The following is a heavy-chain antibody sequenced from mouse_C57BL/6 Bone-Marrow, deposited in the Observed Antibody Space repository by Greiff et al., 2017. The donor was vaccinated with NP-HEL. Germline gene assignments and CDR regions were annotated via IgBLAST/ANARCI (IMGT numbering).Heavy chain of an antibody. CDR3: ARRWLLPHWYFDV. Sequence: QVHVKQPGAELVKPGASVKMSCKASGYTFTSYWITWVKQRPGQGLEWIGDIYPGSGSTNYNEKFKSKATLTVDTSSSTAYMQLSSLTSEDSAVYYCARRWLLPHWYFDVWGTGTTVTVSS. CDR1: GYTFTSYW. CDR2: IYPGSGST. D-gene: IGHD2-3*01. V-gene: IGHV1-55*01. J-gene: IGHJ1*03.